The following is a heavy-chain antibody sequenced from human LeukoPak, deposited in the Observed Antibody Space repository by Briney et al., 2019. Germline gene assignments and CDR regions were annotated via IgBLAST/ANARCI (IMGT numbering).Heavy chain of an antibody. V-gene: IGHV3-21*04. CDR3: AKAHYGSGSFHYFDY. CDR2: ISSSSSYI. CDR1: GFTFSRHS. D-gene: IGHD3-10*01. Sequence: GGSLRLSCAASGFTFSRHSINWVRQAPGKGLEWVSSISSSSSYIYYADSVKGRFTISRDNAKNSLYLQMNSLRAEDTALYYCAKAHYGSGSFHYFDYWGQGTLVTVSS. J-gene: IGHJ4*02.